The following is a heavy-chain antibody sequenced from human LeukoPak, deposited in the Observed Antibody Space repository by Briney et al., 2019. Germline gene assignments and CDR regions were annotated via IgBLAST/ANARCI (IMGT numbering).Heavy chain of an antibody. J-gene: IGHJ4*02. V-gene: IGHV3-74*01. CDR2: INPDGTTT. CDR1: GFTFSNYW. D-gene: IGHD6-19*01. Sequence: GGSLRLSCAASGFTFSNYWMHWVRHSPGKGLVWVSRINPDGTTTSYADSVKGRFTISRDNAKDTVYLQMNSLRAEDTAVYYCARVSIGWYSFDYWGQGTLVTVSS. CDR3: ARVSIGWYSFDY.